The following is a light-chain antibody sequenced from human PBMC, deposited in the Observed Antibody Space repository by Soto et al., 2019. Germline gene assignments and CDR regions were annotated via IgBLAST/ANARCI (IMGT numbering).Light chain of an antibody. CDR3: GTWDSSLSTVI. Sequence: QSVLTQPPSVSAAPGQTVTISCSGSSSNIGNNYVSWYQQFPGTAPKLLIYYNSERPSGIPDRFSGSKSGTSATLGITGLQTGDEADYYCGTWDSSLSTVIFGGGTKLTVL. CDR2: YNS. V-gene: IGLV1-51*01. J-gene: IGLJ2*01. CDR1: SSNIGNNY.